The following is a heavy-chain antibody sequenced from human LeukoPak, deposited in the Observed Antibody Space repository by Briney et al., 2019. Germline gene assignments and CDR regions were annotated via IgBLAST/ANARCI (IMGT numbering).Heavy chain of an antibody. Sequence: SETLSLTCTISGGGSVSSGGYYWNWIRQHPVKGLEWIGYIYYSGSTYYNPSLKSRVSISVDTSKTQFSLKLSSVIAADTAVYYCARPNFDSSGLSRIDAFDIWGQGTMVTVSS. D-gene: IGHD3-22*01. CDR1: GGGSVSSGGYY. CDR2: IYYSGST. CDR3: ARPNFDSSGLSRIDAFDI. V-gene: IGHV4-31*03. J-gene: IGHJ3*02.